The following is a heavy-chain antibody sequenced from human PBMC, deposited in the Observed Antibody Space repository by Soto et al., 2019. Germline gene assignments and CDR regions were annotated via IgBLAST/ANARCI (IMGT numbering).Heavy chain of an antibody. CDR1: GYTLTELS. D-gene: IGHD3-3*01. J-gene: IGHJ4*02. CDR2: FDPEDGET. V-gene: IGHV1-24*01. Sequence: VSVKVSCKVSGYTLTELSMHWVRQAPGKGLEWMGGFDPEDGETIYAQKFQGRVTMTEDTSTDTAYMELSSLRSEDTAVYYCATGFLEWLLYDYWGQGTLVTVSS. CDR3: ATGFLEWLLYDY.